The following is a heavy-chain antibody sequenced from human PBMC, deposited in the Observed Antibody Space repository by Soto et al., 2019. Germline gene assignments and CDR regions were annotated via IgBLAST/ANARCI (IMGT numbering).Heavy chain of an antibody. Sequence: ASVKVSCKASGYTFTTYAIHWVRQAPGQRLEWMGWVNAENGNTKYSQKFQGRVTITVDTSASTAYMEMSSLRSEDTAVYYCARDIFGLLTLGVSDFWGQGTLVTVSS. V-gene: IGHV1-3*01. J-gene: IGHJ4*02. D-gene: IGHD3-10*02. CDR1: GYTFTTYA. CDR3: ARDIFGLLTLGVSDF. CDR2: VNAENGNT.